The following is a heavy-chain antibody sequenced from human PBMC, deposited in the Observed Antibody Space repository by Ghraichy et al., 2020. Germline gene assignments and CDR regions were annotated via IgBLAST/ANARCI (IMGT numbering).Heavy chain of an antibody. CDR2: ISSTSDYI. D-gene: IGHD7-27*01. J-gene: IGHJ3*01. CDR1: GFIFRRYS. V-gene: IGHV3-21*01. CDR3: ARDLSLGNPGGFDF. Sequence: GGFLRLSCAASGFIFRRYSMNWVRQAPGKGLEWVSTISSTSDYIYYADSVNGRFTISRDNAKNSVYLQMNSLGAEDTAVYYCARDLSLGNPGGFDFWGQGTTVIVSS.